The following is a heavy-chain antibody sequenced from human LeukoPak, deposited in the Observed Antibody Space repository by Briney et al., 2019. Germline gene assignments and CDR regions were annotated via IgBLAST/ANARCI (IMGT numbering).Heavy chain of an antibody. CDR3: AKDGDPIVVVPAAIVDV. Sequence: GGSLRLSCAASGFTFSSYAMSCVRQAPGKGLEWVSAISGSVGSTYYADSVKGRFTISRDNSKNTLYLQMNSLRAEDTAVYYCAKDGDPIVVVPAAIVDVWGKGTTVTVSS. CDR2: ISGSVGST. CDR1: GFTFSSYA. D-gene: IGHD2-2*02. J-gene: IGHJ6*04. V-gene: IGHV3-23*01.